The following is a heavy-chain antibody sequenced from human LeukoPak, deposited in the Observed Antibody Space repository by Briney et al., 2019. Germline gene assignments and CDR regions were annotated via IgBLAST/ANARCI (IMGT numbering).Heavy chain of an antibody. Sequence: ASVEVSCKSSGYTFTGYYIHWVRPPAGQGLYWMRWISPISDGTTYAGKFQGSVNMTEDTSNIKVYMELSWLTSDDTAVYSCARSPSFDYWGQGTLVTVSS. CDR3: ARSPSFDY. J-gene: IGHJ4*02. CDR2: ISPISDGT. CDR1: GYTFTGYY. V-gene: IGHV1-2*02.